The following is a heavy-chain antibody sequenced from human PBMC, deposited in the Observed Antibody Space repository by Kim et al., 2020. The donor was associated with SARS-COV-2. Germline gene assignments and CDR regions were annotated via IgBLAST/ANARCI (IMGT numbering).Heavy chain of an antibody. Sequence: SYADSVKGRFTISRDNAKNTLYLQMNSLRAEDTAVYYCARSVVTAINYFDYWGQGTLVTVSS. V-gene: IGHV3-74*01. J-gene: IGHJ4*02. D-gene: IGHD2-21*02. CDR3: ARSVVTAINYFDY.